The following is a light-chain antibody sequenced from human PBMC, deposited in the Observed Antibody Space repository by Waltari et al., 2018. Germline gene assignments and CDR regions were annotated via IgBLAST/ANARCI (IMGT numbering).Light chain of an antibody. CDR2: EVN. J-gene: IGLJ2*01. CDR3: SSYAGSKNFVV. Sequence: QSALTQPPSASGSPGQSVTISCTGTSSDVGAYKYVSWYQQYPGKAPKLMIYEVNERPSGVPDRFSGSKSGSTASLTVSGLQAEDEADYYCSSYAGSKNFVVFGGGTKLTVL. CDR1: SSDVGAYKY. V-gene: IGLV2-8*01.